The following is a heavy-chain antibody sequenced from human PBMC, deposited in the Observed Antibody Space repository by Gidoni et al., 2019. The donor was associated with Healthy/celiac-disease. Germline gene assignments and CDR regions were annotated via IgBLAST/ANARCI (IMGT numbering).Heavy chain of an antibody. V-gene: IGHV3-48*03. Sequence: EVQLVESGGGLVQPGGSLRLSCAASGFTCSSSEMNWIRQAPGKGLEWVSYISSSGITIYYADSVKGRFTISRDNAKNSLYLQMNSLRAEDTAVYYCATGGSYYSSGYWGKDYWGQGTLVTVSS. CDR3: ATGGSYYSSGYWGKDY. D-gene: IGHD3-22*01. J-gene: IGHJ4*02. CDR2: ISSSGITI. CDR1: GFTCSSSE.